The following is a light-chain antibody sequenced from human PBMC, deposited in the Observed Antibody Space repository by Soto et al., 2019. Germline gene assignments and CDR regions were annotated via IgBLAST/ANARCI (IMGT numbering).Light chain of an antibody. CDR1: QDIRTF. CDR2: AAS. V-gene: IGKV1-27*01. Sequence: DIQMTQSPTSLSASVGDRVTITCRASQDIRTFVAWYQQKPGKAPKLLIYAASTLQSGVLSRFSGSGSGTDFTLTINSLQPEDVATYSCQKYSSVPVFGPGTKVEI. J-gene: IGKJ3*01. CDR3: QKYSSVPV.